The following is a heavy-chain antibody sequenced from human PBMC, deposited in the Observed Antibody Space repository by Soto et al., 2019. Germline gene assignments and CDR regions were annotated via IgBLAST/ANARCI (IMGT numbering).Heavy chain of an antibody. CDR2: IYPGDSDT. J-gene: IGHJ4*02. CDR3: ARRMYYYDSSGYVDY. CDR1: GYSFTSYH. Sequence: PGESLKISCKVSGYSFTSYHIVWVRQMPGKGLEWMGIIYPGDSDTRYSPSFQGQVTISADKSISTAYRQWSSVKASDTAMYYCARRMYYYDSSGYVDYWGQGTLVTVSS. V-gene: IGHV5-51*01. D-gene: IGHD3-22*01.